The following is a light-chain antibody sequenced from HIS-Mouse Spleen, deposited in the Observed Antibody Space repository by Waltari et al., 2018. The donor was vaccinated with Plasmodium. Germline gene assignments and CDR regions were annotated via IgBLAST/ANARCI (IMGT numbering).Light chain of an antibody. J-gene: IGKJ2*01. V-gene: IGKV3-20*01. CDR1: QSVSSSY. Sequence: EIVLTQSPGTLSLSPGERATLSCRASQSVSSSYLAWYQQKPGQAPRLIIYGASSRATGIPDRCSGSGSGTDFTLTISRLEPEDFAVYYCQQYGSSPYTFGQGTKLEIK. CDR3: QQYGSSPYT. CDR2: GAS.